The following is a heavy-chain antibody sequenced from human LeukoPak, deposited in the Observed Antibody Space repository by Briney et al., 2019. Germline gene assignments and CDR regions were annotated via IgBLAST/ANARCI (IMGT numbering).Heavy chain of an antibody. J-gene: IGHJ6*02. D-gene: IGHD6-6*01. V-gene: IGHV1-2*02. CDR3: ARLDEYSSASWHYGMDV. CDR2: INPNSGDT. Sequence: GASVKVSCKASGYTFTGYYVHWVRQAPGQGLEWMGWINPNSGDTNFAQKFQGRVTMTRDTSISTAYMELSSLRSDDTAVYYRARLDEYSSASWHYGMDVWGQGTTVIVSS. CDR1: GYTFTGYY.